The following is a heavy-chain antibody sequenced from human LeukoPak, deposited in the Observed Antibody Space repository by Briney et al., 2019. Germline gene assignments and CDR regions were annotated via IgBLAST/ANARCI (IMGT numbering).Heavy chain of an antibody. Sequence: GGSLRLSCAASGFTFSSYAMSWVRQAPGKGLEWVSAISGSGGSTYYADSVKGRFTISRGNSKNTLYLQMNSLRAEDTAVYYCAKKIGSGYYYYYYGMDVWGQGTTVTVSS. CDR2: ISGSGGST. J-gene: IGHJ6*02. CDR1: GFTFSSYA. D-gene: IGHD3-10*01. CDR3: AKKIGSGYYYYYYGMDV. V-gene: IGHV3-23*01.